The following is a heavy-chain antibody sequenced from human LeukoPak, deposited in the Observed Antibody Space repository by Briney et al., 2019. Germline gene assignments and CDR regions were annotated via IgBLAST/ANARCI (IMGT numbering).Heavy chain of an antibody. Sequence: GGSLRLSCAASGFTFSSYWMSWVRQAPGKGLEWVANIKQDGSEKYYVDSVKGRFTISRDNAKNSLYLQMNSLRAEDTAVYYCARAGSTYCSSTSCLSWFDPWGQGTLVTVSS. CDR3: ARAGSTYCSSTSCLSWFDP. CDR1: GFTFSSYW. D-gene: IGHD2-2*01. V-gene: IGHV3-7*01. J-gene: IGHJ5*02. CDR2: IKQDGSEK.